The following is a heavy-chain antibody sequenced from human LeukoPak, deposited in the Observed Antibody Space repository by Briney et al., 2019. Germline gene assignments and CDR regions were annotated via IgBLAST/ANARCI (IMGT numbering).Heavy chain of an antibody. CDR2: IYYSGST. J-gene: IGHJ6*02. D-gene: IGHD1-26*01. CDR3: ARDRLATGGMDV. CDR1: GGSISSGGYY. V-gene: IGHV4-31*03. Sequence: PQTLSLTCTVSGGSISSGGYYWSWIRQYSGTGLEWIGYIYYSGSTHYNPSLKSRVTISVDKAKNQFSLKMRSVTAADTAVYYCARDRLATGGMDVWGQGTTVTVSS.